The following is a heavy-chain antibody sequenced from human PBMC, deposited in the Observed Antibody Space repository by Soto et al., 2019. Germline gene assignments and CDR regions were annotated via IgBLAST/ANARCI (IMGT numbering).Heavy chain of an antibody. CDR3: ARQYGYYVRGAFDI. D-gene: IGHD4-17*01. CDR1: GGSISSYY. CDR2: IYYSRST. V-gene: IGHV4-59*01. Sequence: SETLSLTCTVSGGSISSYYRCWIRQPPAEGLEWMGYIYYSRSTNYNPSLESRVTLSVDTLKYQFSLKLSSVTAAGTSVYYCARQYGYYVRGAFDIWGQGTMVTVSS. J-gene: IGHJ3*02.